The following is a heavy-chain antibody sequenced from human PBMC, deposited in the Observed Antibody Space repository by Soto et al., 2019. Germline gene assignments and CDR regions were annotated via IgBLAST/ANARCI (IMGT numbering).Heavy chain of an antibody. CDR2: ISYNGSNK. CDR3: ARYPAEGSGHYYLFAY. Sequence: GGSLRLSCAASGFTFSTFAMHWVRQAPGKGLDWVAVISYNGSNKYYADSVKGRFTISRDNSKNTLYLQMNSLRSEDTAVYYCARYPAEGSGHYYLFAYLGQGTLVTVSS. D-gene: IGHD3-22*01. CDR1: GFTFSTFA. J-gene: IGHJ4*02. V-gene: IGHV3-30-3*01.